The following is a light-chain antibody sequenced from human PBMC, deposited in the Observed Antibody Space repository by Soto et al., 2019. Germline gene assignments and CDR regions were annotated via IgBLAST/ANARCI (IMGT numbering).Light chain of an antibody. CDR2: KSS. Sequence: DIQMTQSPSTLSASLGDRVTITCRASQSISSWLAWYQQEPGKAPKLLIHKSSSLESGVPSRFSGSGSGTEFTLTISSLQPDDFATYYCQQYSIYPLTFGPGTIVDIK. V-gene: IGKV1-5*03. CDR1: QSISSW. J-gene: IGKJ3*01. CDR3: QQYSIYPLT.